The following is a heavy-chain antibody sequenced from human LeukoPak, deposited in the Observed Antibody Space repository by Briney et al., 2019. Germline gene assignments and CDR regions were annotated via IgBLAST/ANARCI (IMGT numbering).Heavy chain of an antibody. CDR1: GFIFSTYG. CDR2: ILASGATT. Sequence: GGSLRLSCAASGFIFSTYGMSWVRQAPGEGLEWVSSILASGATTWYADSVKGRFTISRDNSKNTVDLQMNSLRAEDTAVYYCATKTAFDFWGQGTLVTVSS. CDR3: ATKTAFDF. D-gene: IGHD5-18*01. V-gene: IGHV3-23*01. J-gene: IGHJ4*02.